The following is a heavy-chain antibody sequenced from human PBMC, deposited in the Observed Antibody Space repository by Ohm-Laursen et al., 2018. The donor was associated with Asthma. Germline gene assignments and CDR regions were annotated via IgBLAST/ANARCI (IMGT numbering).Heavy chain of an antibody. Sequence: SLRLSCAASGFTFSSYGMHWVRQAPGKGLEWVAVISYDGSNKYYADSVKGRFTISRDNSKNTLYLQMNSLRAEDTAVYYCARDHGYSGYGYVDYWGQGTLVTVSS. CDR2: ISYDGSNK. J-gene: IGHJ4*02. D-gene: IGHD5-12*01. V-gene: IGHV3-30*03. CDR3: ARDHGYSGYGYVDY. CDR1: GFTFSSYG.